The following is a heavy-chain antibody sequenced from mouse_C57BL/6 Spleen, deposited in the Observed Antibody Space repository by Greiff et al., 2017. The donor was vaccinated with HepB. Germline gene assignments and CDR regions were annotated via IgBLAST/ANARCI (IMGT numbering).Heavy chain of an antibody. CDR1: DSEVFPIAY. CDR2: ILPSIGRT. V-gene: IGHV15-2*01. D-gene: IGHD1-1*01. Sequence: QVQLKESGSELRSPGSSVKLSCKDFDSEVFPIAYMSWVRQKPGHGFEWFGGILPSIGRTIYGEKFEDKATLDADTLSNTAYLELNSLTSEDSAIYYCARTSDYYGSSYWYFDVWGTGTTVTVSS. CDR3: ARTSDYYGSSYWYFDV. J-gene: IGHJ1*03.